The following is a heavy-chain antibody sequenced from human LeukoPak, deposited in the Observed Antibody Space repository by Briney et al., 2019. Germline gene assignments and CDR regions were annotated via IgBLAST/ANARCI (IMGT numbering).Heavy chain of an antibody. Sequence: PGRSLRLSCAASGFTFDDYAMHWVRQAPGKGLVWVSRINTDGSTINYADSVKGRFTISRDNAKNTLYLQMNSLRAEDTAVYYCARAVTIATRSTGYWGQGTLVTVSS. CDR1: GFTFDDYA. V-gene: IGHV3-74*01. CDR3: ARAVTIATRSTGY. J-gene: IGHJ4*02. CDR2: INTDGSTI. D-gene: IGHD6-6*01.